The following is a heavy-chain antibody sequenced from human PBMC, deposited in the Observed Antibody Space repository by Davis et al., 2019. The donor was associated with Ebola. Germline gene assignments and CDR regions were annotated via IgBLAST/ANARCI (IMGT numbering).Heavy chain of an antibody. J-gene: IGHJ4*02. CDR1: GFTFSSYW. Sequence: GESLKISCAASGFTFSSYWMSWVRQAPGKGLEWVAKIKEDGSEKLEVDSVKGRFTISRDNAKDSLYLQMNSLRAEDTAVYYCVRTTYGAPEYWGQGTLVTVSS. V-gene: IGHV3-7*03. CDR3: VRTTYGAPEY. D-gene: IGHD4-17*01. CDR2: IKEDGSEK.